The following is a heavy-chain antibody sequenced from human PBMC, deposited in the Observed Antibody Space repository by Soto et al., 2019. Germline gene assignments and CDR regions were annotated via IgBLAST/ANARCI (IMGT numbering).Heavy chain of an antibody. J-gene: IGHJ5*01. Sequence: QVQLQQSGPGLMKPSQTLSLTCAIFGDSVSSTSATWDWIRQSPSRGLEWLGRTYYRSKWYNDYPVSLKTRIPIPTDTSNTQHSLQLNSVTADATAVYYSLRLTGNSWLDSWGKGTLVTVSS. D-gene: IGHD4-4*01. CDR1: GDSVSSTSAT. CDR2: TYYRSKWYN. V-gene: IGHV6-1*01. CDR3: LRLTGNSWLDS.